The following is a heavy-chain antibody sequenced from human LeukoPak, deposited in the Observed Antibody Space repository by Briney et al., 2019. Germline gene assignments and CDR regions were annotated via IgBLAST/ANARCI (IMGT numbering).Heavy chain of an antibody. CDR1: GYTFTGYY. CDR3: ARGKRGYYDSSGYFNWFDP. CDR2: INPNSGGT. V-gene: IGHV1-2*04. J-gene: IGHJ5*02. D-gene: IGHD3-22*01. Sequence: ASVKVSCKASGYTFTGYYMHWVRQAPGQGLEWMGWINPNSGGTNYAQKFQGWVTMTRDTSISTAYMELSRLRSDDTAVYYCARGKRGYYDSSGYFNWFDPWGQGTLVTVSS.